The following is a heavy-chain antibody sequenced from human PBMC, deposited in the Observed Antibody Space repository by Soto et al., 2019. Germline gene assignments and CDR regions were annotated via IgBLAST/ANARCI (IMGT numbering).Heavy chain of an antibody. V-gene: IGHV5-51*01. D-gene: IGHD6-13*01. CDR2: IYPGDSDT. CDR3: ARTAAAGKYYYGVDV. CDR1: GYSFTSYW. J-gene: IGHJ6*02. Sequence: GESLKISCKGSGYSFTSYWIGWVRQMPGKGLEWMGIIYPGDSDTRYSPSFQGQVTISADKSISTAYLQWSSLRASDTAIYYCARTAAAGKYYYGVDVWGQGTKVTVSS.